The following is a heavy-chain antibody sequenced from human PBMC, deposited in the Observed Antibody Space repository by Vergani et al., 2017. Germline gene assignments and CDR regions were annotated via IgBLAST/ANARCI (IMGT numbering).Heavy chain of an antibody. Sequence: EVQLVESGGGLVKPGGSLRLYCAASGFTFSSYSMNWVRQAPGKGLEWVSSISSRTSYIYYADSVKGRFTISRDNAKNSLYLQMNSLRTEDTAVYYCAREGVGVEDYWGQGTLVTVSS. CDR2: ISSRTSYI. CDR1: GFTFSSYS. V-gene: IGHV3-21*01. J-gene: IGHJ4*02. D-gene: IGHD1-26*01. CDR3: AREGVGVEDY.